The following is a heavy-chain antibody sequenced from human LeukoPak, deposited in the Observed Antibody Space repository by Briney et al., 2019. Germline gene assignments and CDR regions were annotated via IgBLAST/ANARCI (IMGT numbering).Heavy chain of an antibody. D-gene: IGHD6-25*01. Sequence: GGSLRLSCAASGFMFTDYSMSWFRQTPGKGLEWLSYISPSSAYTNFADSVKGRFTISRDNAKNSLYLQMNSLRVEDTAVYYCARDLAAAATTGGYDFEYWGQGTLVTVSS. CDR3: ARDLAAAATTGGYDFEY. CDR2: ISPSSAYT. V-gene: IGHV3-11*05. CDR1: GFMFTDYS. J-gene: IGHJ4*02.